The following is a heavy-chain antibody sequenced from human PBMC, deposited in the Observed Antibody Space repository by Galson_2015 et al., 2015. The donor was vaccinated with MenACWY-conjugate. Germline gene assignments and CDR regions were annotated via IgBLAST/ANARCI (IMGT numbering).Heavy chain of an antibody. D-gene: IGHD3-10*01. CDR1: GVSIDTYY. J-gene: IGHJ4*02. V-gene: IGHV4-59*12. CDR2: IYYKGTT. CDR3: ARGNYYVSGTYYKSANFDY. Sequence: SETLSLTCTVSGVSIDTYYWTWLRQFPGKGLEWIGYIYYKGTTNYNPSFESRVTMSVDTSKNHFSLKLSSVTAADTAVYYCARGNYYVSGTYYKSANFDYWGQGSLVTVSS.